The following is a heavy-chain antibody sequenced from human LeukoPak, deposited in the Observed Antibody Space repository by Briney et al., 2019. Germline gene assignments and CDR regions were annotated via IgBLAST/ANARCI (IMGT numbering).Heavy chain of an antibody. V-gene: IGHV4-39*07. CDR3: AGGLVGLDD. J-gene: IGHJ4*02. CDR2: IYSSGLT. CDR1: GVSISSSTYY. D-gene: IGHD2-21*01. Sequence: SETLSLTCTVSGVSISSSTYYWAWIRQPPGKSLEWIGSIYSSGLTYYHPSLKSRLTISADTSNNQVSLKLSSVTAADTAVYYCAGGLVGLDDWGQGTLVTVSS.